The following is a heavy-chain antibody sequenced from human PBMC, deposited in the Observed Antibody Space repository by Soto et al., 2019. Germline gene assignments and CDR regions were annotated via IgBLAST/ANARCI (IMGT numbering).Heavy chain of an antibody. J-gene: IGHJ3*02. CDR1: GGTFSSYA. CDR3: AREAAAGIRAFDI. V-gene: IGHV1-69*13. Sequence: GASVKVSCKASGGTFSSYAISWVRQAPGQGLEWMGGIIPIFGTANYAQKFQGRVTITADESTSTAYMELSSLRSEDTAVYYCAREAAAGIRAFDIWGQGTMVTVSS. D-gene: IGHD6-13*01. CDR2: IIPIFGTA.